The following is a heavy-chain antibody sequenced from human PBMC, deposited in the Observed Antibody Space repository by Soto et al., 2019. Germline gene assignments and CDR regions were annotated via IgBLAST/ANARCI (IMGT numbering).Heavy chain of an antibody. CDR3: ARGPSSGGYYPNGFDP. V-gene: IGHV1-2*04. D-gene: IGHD3-22*01. CDR1: GYTFTSYY. CDR2: INPNSGGT. Sequence: ASGKVSCKASGYTFTSYYMHWVRQAPGQGLEWMGWINPNSGGTNYAQKFQGWVTMTRDTSISAAYMELSRLRSDDTAVYYCARGPSSGGYYPNGFDPWGQGALVTVSS. J-gene: IGHJ5*02.